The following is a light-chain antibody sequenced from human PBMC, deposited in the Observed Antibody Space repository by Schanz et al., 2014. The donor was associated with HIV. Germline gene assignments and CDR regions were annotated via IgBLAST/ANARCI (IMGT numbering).Light chain of an antibody. CDR1: QDISIS. J-gene: IGKJ2*01. CDR2: ASS. V-gene: IGKV1-39*01. Sequence: DIQMTQSPSSLSASVGDTVTITCRASQDISISLNWYQQKPGKAPQLLIYASSLLHTGVPSRFSGSGSGTHFTLTITGLQFEDFATYYCQQSYSATPYTFGQGTKVEIK. CDR3: QQSYSATPYT.